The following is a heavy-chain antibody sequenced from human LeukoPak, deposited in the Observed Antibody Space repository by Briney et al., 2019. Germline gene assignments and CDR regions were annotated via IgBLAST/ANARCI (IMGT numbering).Heavy chain of an antibody. CDR3: ARGPPRLRYFDWSRGYFDY. D-gene: IGHD3-9*01. Sequence: SETLSLTCAAYGGSFSGYYWSWIRQPPGKGLEWIGEINHSGSTNYNPSLKSRVTISVDTSKNQFSLKLSSVTAADTAVYYCARGPPRLRYFDWSRGYFDYWGQGTLVTVSS. CDR1: GGSFSGYY. J-gene: IGHJ4*02. CDR2: INHSGST. V-gene: IGHV4-34*01.